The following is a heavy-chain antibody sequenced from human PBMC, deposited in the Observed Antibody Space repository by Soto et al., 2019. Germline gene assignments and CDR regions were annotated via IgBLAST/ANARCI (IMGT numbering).Heavy chain of an antibody. V-gene: IGHV1-69*02. CDR2: FNPILSFS. Sequence: QVQLVQSGAEVKKPGSSVKVSCKASGDTFNFYTINWVRQAPGLGLEWMGRFNPILSFSNSALKFQGRVTLTADKSPGTATMGLRSLSPEDPPIVAGPTAFVWGSGAFDYWGREPWSPSPQ. CDR1: GDTFNFYT. CDR3: PTAFVWGSGAFDY. J-gene: IGHJ4*02. D-gene: IGHD3-16*01.